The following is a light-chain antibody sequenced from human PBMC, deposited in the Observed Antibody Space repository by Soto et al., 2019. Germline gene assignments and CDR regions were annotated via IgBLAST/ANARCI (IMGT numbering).Light chain of an antibody. CDR2: EVT. CDR1: SSDVGVYNF. V-gene: IGLV2-14*01. Sequence: QSVLTQPASVSGSPGQSITISCTGTSSDVGVYNFVSWYQQHPGKVPKLLIYEVTKRPSGVSNRFSGSKSGNTASLTISGLQAEDEADYYCLSYTLTSTWVFGGGTKLTVL. J-gene: IGLJ3*02. CDR3: LSYTLTSTWV.